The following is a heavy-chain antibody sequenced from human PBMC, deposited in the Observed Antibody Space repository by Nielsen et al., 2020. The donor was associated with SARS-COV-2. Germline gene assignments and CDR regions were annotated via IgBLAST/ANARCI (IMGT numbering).Heavy chain of an antibody. D-gene: IGHD3-16*01. J-gene: IGHJ3*02. Sequence: LKISCAASGFTFDDYAMHWVRQAPGKGLEWVSGISWNSGSIGYADSVKGRFTISRDNAKNSLYLQMNSLRAEDTALYYCAKDLGDDAFDIWGQGTMVTVSS. CDR1: GFTFDDYA. V-gene: IGHV3-9*01. CDR2: ISWNSGSI. CDR3: AKDLGDDAFDI.